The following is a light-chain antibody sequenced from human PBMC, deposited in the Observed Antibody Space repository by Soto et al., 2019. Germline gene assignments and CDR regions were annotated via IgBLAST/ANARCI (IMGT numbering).Light chain of an antibody. J-gene: IGLJ1*01. Sequence: QSVLTQPASVSGSPGQSITISCTGTSRDVGGYNYVSWYQQYPGKAPNLMIYGVTNRPSGVSNRFSGSKTGNTASLTISGLQAEDEAYYYCFSHRRGDSHVFGTGTKVTVL. CDR3: FSHRRGDSHV. V-gene: IGLV2-14*01. CDR1: SRDVGGYNY. CDR2: GVT.